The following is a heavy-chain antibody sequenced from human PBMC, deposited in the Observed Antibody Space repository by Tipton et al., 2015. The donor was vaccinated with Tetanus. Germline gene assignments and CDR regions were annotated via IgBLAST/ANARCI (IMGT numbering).Heavy chain of an antibody. J-gene: IGHJ4*02. CDR1: GGSISSGGYY. D-gene: IGHD1-26*01. CDR2: IYNSGST. V-gene: IGHV4-31*02. CDR3: ARDQARGARGWNYFDY. Sequence: LRLSCSVSGGSISSGGYYWSWIRQHPGKGLEWIGDIYNSGSTYYNPSLKSRVTISGDTSTNQFSLTLNSVTAADTAVYYCARDQARGARGWNYFDYWGQGSLVTVSS.